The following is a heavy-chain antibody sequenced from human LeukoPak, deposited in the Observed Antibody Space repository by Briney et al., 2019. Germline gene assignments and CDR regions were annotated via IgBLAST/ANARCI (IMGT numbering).Heavy chain of an antibody. D-gene: IGHD1-7*01. CDR2: IYHSGST. CDR3: ASLGITGTTVGY. CDR1: GYSISSGYY. V-gene: IGHV4-38-2*02. J-gene: IGHJ4*02. Sequence: KASETLSLTCTVSGYSISSGYYWGWIRQPPGKGLEWIGSIYHSGSTYYNPSLKSRVTISVDTSKNQFSLKLSSVTAADTAVYYCASLGITGTTVGYWGQGTLVTVSS.